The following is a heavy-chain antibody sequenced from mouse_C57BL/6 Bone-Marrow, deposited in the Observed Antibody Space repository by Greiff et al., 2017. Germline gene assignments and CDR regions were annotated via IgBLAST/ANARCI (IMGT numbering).Heavy chain of an antibody. Sequence: DVQLVESGPGLVKPSQSLSLTCSVTGYSITSGYYWNWIRQFPGNKLEWMGYISYDGSNNYNPSLKNRISITRDTSKNQFFLKLNSVTTEDTATYYCATRGTAWFAYWGQGTLVTVSA. J-gene: IGHJ3*01. CDR2: ISYDGSN. CDR3: ATRGTAWFAY. CDR1: GYSITSGYY. D-gene: IGHD3-3*01. V-gene: IGHV3-6*01.